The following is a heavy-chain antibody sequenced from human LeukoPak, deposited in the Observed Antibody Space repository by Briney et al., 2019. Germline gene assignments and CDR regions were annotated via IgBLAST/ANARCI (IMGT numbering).Heavy chain of an antibody. D-gene: IGHD5-18*01. CDR1: GYTFTGYY. J-gene: IGHJ4*02. CDR3: ARVRLPTYYFEY. V-gene: IGHV1-2*02. CDR2: INPNSGGT. Sequence: ASVKVSCKASGYTFTGYYMHWVRQAPGQGLEWMGWINPNSGGTNHAQKFQGRVTMTRDTSISTAYMELSRLRSDDTAVYYCARVRLPTYYFEYWGQGTLVTVSS.